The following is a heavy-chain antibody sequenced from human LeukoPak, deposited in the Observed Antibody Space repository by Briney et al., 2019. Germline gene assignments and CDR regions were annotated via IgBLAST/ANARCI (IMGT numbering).Heavy chain of an antibody. D-gene: IGHD3-10*01. CDR3: ARDLSMVRGVIRDRWFDP. Sequence: SQTLSLTCTVSGGSISSGSYYWSWIRQPAGKGLEWIGRIHTSGSTNYNPSLKSRVTISVDTSKDQFSLKLSSVTAAGTAVYYCARDLSMVRGVIRDRWFDPWGQGTLVTVSS. V-gene: IGHV4-61*02. CDR2: IHTSGST. J-gene: IGHJ5*02. CDR1: GGSISSGSYY.